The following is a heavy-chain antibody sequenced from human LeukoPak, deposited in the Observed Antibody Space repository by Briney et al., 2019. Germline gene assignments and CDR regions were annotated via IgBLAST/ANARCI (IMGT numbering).Heavy chain of an antibody. CDR1: GGTFSSYA. J-gene: IGHJ6*03. CDR2: INPNSGGT. D-gene: IGHD1-14*01. V-gene: IGHV1-2*02. CDR3: ARSHRPHYYYMDV. Sequence: ASVNVSCKASGGTFSSYAISWVRQAPGQGLEWMGWINPNSGGTNYAQKFQGRVTMTRDTSISTAYMELSRLRSDDTAVYYCARSHRPHYYYMDVWGKGTTVTVSS.